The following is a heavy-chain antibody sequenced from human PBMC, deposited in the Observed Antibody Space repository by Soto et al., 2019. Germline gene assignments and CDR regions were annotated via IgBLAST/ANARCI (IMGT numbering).Heavy chain of an antibody. J-gene: IGHJ3*02. CDR1: GGSISSYY. CDR2: IYYSGGT. CDR3: ARHYGGTGFSAFDI. V-gene: IGHV4-59*01. D-gene: IGHD3-10*01. Sequence: SETLSLTCTVSGGSISSYYWSWIRQLPGKGLEWIGYIYYSGGTNYNPSLKSRVTISVDTSKNQFSLKLSSVTAADTAVYYCARHYGGTGFSAFDIWGQGTMVTVSS.